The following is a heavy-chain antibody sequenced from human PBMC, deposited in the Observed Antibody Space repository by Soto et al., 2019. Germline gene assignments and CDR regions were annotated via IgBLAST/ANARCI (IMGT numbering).Heavy chain of an antibody. J-gene: IGHJ5*02. D-gene: IGHD3-10*01. Sequence: PSETLSLTCAVSGGSISSSNWWSWVRQPPGKGLEWIGEIYHSGSTNYNPSLKSRVTISVDKSKNQFSLKLSSVTAADTAVYYCARDHEGSGSYYRNWFDPWGQGTLVTVSS. CDR1: GGSISSSNW. CDR3: ARDHEGSGSYYRNWFDP. V-gene: IGHV4-4*02. CDR2: IYHSGST.